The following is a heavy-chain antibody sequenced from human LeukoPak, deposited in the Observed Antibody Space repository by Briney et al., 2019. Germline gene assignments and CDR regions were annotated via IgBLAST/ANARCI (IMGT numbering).Heavy chain of an antibody. V-gene: IGHV3-30-3*01. J-gene: IGHJ5*02. CDR1: GFTFSSYA. Sequence: GRSLRLSCAASGFTFSSYAMHWVRQAPGKGLEWVAVISYDGSNKYYADSVKGRFTISRDNSKNTLYLQMNSLRAEDTAVYYCARGRGSSSSDNWFDPWGQGTLVTVSS. D-gene: IGHD6-6*01. CDR2: ISYDGSNK. CDR3: ARGRGSSSSDNWFDP.